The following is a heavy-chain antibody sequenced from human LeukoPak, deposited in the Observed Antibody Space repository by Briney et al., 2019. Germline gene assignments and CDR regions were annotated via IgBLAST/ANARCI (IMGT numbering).Heavy chain of an antibody. D-gene: IGHD3-10*01. CDR3: ARGARSYYYGLGGGQEDAFDI. Sequence: GGSLRLSCAASGFTFSSYSMNWVRQAPGKGLEWVSSISSSSSYIYYADSVKGRFTISRDNAKNSLYLQMNSLRAEDTAVYYCARGARSYYYGLGGGQEDAFDIWGQGTMVTVSS. CDR2: ISSSSSYI. J-gene: IGHJ3*02. CDR1: GFTFSSYS. V-gene: IGHV3-21*01.